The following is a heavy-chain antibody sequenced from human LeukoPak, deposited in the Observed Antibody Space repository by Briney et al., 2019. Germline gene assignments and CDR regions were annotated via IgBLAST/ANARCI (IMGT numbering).Heavy chain of an antibody. CDR3: AKSGKGYSYVEYYFDY. D-gene: IGHD5-18*01. Sequence: GASLRLSCAASGFTFSSYAMSWVRQAPGKGLEWVSAISGSGGSTYYADSVKGRFTISRDNSKNTLYLQMNSLRAEDTAVYYCAKSGKGYSYVEYYFDYWGQGTLVTVSS. J-gene: IGHJ4*02. CDR2: ISGSGGST. CDR1: GFTFSSYA. V-gene: IGHV3-23*01.